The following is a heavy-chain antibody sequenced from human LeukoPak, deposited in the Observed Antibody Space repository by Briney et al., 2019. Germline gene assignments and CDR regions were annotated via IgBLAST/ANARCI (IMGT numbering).Heavy chain of an antibody. CDR2: INPNSGDI. CDR3: ARDVGADYYFDY. V-gene: IGHV1-2*02. J-gene: IGHJ4*02. Sequence: ASVKVSCKASGYTFTGYYMHWVRQAPGQGIEWMGWINPNSGDINYAQKFQGRVTMTRDTSISTAYMELSRLRSDDTAVYCCARDVGADYYFDYWGQGTLVTVSS. CDR1: GYTFTGYY. D-gene: IGHD1-26*01.